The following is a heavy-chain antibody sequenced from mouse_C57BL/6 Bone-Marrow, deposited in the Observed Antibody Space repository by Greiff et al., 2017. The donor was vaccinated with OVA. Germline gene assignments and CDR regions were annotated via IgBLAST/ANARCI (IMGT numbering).Heavy chain of an antibody. CDR1: GFSLTSYA. Sequence: VQLQQSGPGLVAPSQCLSITCTVSGFSLTSYAISWVRQPPGQGLEWLGVIWPGGGRNYYTPLISSLSINKDNAKSQVFLKMNSLQTADTARYYCASNGGYFDVWGTGTTVTVSS. CDR3: ASNGGYFDV. CDR2: IWPGGGR. J-gene: IGHJ1*03. V-gene: IGHV2-9-1*01.